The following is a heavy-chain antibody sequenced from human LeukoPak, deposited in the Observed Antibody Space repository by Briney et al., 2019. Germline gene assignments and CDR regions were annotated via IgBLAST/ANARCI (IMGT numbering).Heavy chain of an antibody. CDR1: GHSISSGYY. J-gene: IGHJ6*03. Sequence: SQTLSLTCTVSGHSISSGYYWGWIRQPPGKGLDWIGNIYHSGSTYYNPSLKSRVTISVDTSKNQFSLKVRSVTAADTAVYYCARAAAKLSYMDVWGKGTTVTVSS. CDR2: IYHSGST. CDR3: ARAAAKLSYMDV. V-gene: IGHV4-38-2*02. D-gene: IGHD6-25*01.